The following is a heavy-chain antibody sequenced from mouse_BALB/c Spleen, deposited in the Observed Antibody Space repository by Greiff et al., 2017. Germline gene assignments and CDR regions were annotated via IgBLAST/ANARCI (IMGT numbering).Heavy chain of an antibody. CDR2: IYWDDDK. Sequence: QVTLKVSGPGILQPSQTLSLTCSFSGFSLSTSGMGVSWIRQPSGKGLEWLAHIYWDDDKRYNPSLKSRLTISKDTSSNQVFLKITSVDTADTATYYCARYRYGAMDYWGQGTSVTVSS. CDR1: GFSLSTSGMG. D-gene: IGHD2-14*01. J-gene: IGHJ4*01. V-gene: IGHV8-12*01. CDR3: ARYRYGAMDY.